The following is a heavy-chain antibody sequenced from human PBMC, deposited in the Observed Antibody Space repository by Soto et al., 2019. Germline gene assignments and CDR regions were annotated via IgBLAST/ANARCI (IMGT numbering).Heavy chain of an antibody. Sequence: SETLSLTCAVYGGSFSGYYWSWIRQPPGKGLEWIGEINHSGSTNYNPSLKSRVTISVDTSKNQFSLKLSSVTAADTAVYYCARCGSRGCSDYWGQGTLVTVSS. D-gene: IGHD6-19*01. CDR3: ARCGSRGCSDY. V-gene: IGHV4-34*01. CDR2: INHSGST. CDR1: GGSFSGYY. J-gene: IGHJ4*02.